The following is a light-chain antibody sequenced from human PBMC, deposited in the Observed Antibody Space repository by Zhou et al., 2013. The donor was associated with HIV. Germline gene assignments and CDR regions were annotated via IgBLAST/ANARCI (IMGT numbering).Light chain of an antibody. Sequence: DIQMTQSPSTLSASVGDRVTITCRASQSVSVWLAWYQQKPGKAPKLLISKASSLESGVPSRFSGSGSGTEFTLTITNLQPDDFATYSCQQYNSYSRTFGQGTKVEIK. CDR1: QSVSVW. J-gene: IGKJ1*01. V-gene: IGKV1-5*03. CDR3: QQYNSYSRT. CDR2: KAS.